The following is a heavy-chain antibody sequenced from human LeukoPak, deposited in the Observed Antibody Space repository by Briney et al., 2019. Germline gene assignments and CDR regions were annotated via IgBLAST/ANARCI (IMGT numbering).Heavy chain of an antibody. V-gene: IGHV3-21*01. CDR3: ARDRYDRSGYYDY. J-gene: IGHJ4*02. CDR1: GFTLSSYS. CDR2: ISSSSSYI. Sequence: GGSLRLSCATSGFTLSSYSMNWVRQAPGKGLEWVSSISSSSSYIHYTDSVKGRFTISRDNTKKSLYLQVNSLRAEDTAVYYCARDRYDRSGYYDYWGQGTLVTVPS. D-gene: IGHD3-22*01.